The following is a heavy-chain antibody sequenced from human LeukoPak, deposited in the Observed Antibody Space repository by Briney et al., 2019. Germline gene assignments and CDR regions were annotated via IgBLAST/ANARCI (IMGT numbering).Heavy chain of an antibody. J-gene: IGHJ4*02. CDR1: GGSISSGSYY. D-gene: IGHD3-22*01. CDR3: ARDVRYYDSSSRGWYYFDY. Sequence: PSETLSLTCTVSGGSISSGSYYWSWIRQPAGKGLEWIGRIYTSGSTNYNPSLKSRVTISVDTSKNQFSLKLSSVTAADTAVYYCARDVRYYDSSSRGWYYFDYWGQGTLVTVSS. CDR2: IYTSGST. V-gene: IGHV4-61*02.